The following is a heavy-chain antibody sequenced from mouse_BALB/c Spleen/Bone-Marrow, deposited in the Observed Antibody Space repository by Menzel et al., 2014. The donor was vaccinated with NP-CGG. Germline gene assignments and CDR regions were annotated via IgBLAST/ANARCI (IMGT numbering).Heavy chain of an antibody. V-gene: IGHV1-9*01. CDR3: ARFRSYTMDF. CDR1: GYTFSNLW. Sequence: QVQLQHSGAELMKPGASVKISCKATGYTFSNLWIEWMKQRPGHGLEWIGEILPGSDSTKYHEKFKGKATFTADPSTKTVYMQLSSLTSEDSAVYYCARFRSYTMDFWGQGTSVTVSS. CDR2: ILPGSDST. J-gene: IGHJ4*01.